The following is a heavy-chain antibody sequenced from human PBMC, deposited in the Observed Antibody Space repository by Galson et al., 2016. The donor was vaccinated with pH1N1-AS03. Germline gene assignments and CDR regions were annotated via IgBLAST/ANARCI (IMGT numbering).Heavy chain of an antibody. D-gene: IGHD1-7*01. Sequence: SLRLSCAASGFTFSSYEMDWVRQAPGKGLEWVSYITSSGSTIYNADSVKGRFTISRDNAKNSLYLQMNSLRDEDTGVYYCARDLRHIGTTETWGQGTLVTVSS. CDR3: ARDLRHIGTTET. CDR2: ITSSGSTI. CDR1: GFTFSSYE. J-gene: IGHJ5*02. V-gene: IGHV3-48*03.